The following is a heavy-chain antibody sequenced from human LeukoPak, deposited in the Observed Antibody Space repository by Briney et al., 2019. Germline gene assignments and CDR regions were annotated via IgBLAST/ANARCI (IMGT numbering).Heavy chain of an antibody. D-gene: IGHD6-6*01. CDR3: ARATLAVQYYFDY. CDR1: VFTFSSYS. Sequence: GGSLRLSCAASVFTFSSYSMNWGRQAPGKGLELLSYLFNSSNTKYYAELVKRRFTISRDKAQNSLYLQMNSLRDEDTAVYYCARATLAVQYYFDYWGQGTLVTVSS. CDR2: LFNSSNTK. V-gene: IGHV3-48*02. J-gene: IGHJ4*02.